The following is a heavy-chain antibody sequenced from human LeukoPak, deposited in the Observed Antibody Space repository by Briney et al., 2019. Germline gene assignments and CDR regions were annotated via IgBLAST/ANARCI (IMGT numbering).Heavy chain of an antibody. V-gene: IGHV5-51*01. CDR1: GYSFTSYW. D-gene: IGHD2-2*01. CDR2: IYPGDSDT. J-gene: IGHJ3*02. Sequence: GESLKISCKGSGYSFTSYWIGWVRQMPGKGLEWMGIIYPGDSDTRYSPSFQGQVTISADKSISTAYLQWSSLKASDTAMYYCARALIHCSSTSCYDAFDIWGQGTMVTVSS. CDR3: ARALIHCSSTSCYDAFDI.